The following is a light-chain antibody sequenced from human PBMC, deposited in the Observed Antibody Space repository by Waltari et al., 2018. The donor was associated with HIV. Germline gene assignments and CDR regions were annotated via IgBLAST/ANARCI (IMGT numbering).Light chain of an antibody. CDR2: SAS. Sequence: DIQMTQSPSSLSASVGDRVTITCRASQTINTYLNWYQQKPGKAPRLLIYSASSLQSGVPSRFSVSGSGTDFTLTISSLHPEDFATYFCQQSYSAPPYTFGQGTNVDI. CDR1: QTINTY. CDR3: QQSYSAPPYT. V-gene: IGKV1-39*01. J-gene: IGKJ2*01.